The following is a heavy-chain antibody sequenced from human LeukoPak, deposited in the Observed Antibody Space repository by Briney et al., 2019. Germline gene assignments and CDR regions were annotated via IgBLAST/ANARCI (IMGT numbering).Heavy chain of an antibody. CDR3: ARDKDSSGLDY. J-gene: IGHJ4*02. V-gene: IGHV4-31*03. D-gene: IGHD3-22*01. CDR2: IYYSGST. CDR1: GGSISSGGYY. Sequence: PSQTLSLTCTVSGGSISSGGYYWSWIRQHPGKGLEWIGYIYYSGSTYYNPSLKSRDTISVVTSKNQFSLKLSSVTAADTAVYYCARDKDSSGLDYWGQGTLVTVSS.